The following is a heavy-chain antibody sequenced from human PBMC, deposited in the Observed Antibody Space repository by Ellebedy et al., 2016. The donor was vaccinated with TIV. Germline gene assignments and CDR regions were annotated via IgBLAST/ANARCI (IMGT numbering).Heavy chain of an antibody. Sequence: GESLKISXAASGFTFSSYWMHWVRQAPGKGLVWVSRINSDGSSTSYADSVKGRFTISRDNAKNTLYLQMNSLRAEDTAVYYCASPPGIAAAGTEDYWGQGTLVTVSS. CDR1: GFTFSSYW. J-gene: IGHJ4*02. D-gene: IGHD6-13*01. CDR2: INSDGSST. CDR3: ASPPGIAAAGTEDY. V-gene: IGHV3-74*01.